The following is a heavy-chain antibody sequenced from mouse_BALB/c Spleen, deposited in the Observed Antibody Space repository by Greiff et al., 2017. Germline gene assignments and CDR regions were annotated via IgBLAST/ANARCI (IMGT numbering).Heavy chain of an antibody. CDR1: GFSLTSYG. D-gene: IGHD2-3*01. CDR2: IWAGGST. V-gene: IGHV2-9*02. J-gene: IGHJ4*01. CDR3: ARAPIYDGYYYAMDY. Sequence: VQLVESGPGLVAPSQSLSITCTVSGFSLTSYGVHWVRQPPGKGLEWLGVIWAGGSTNYNSALMSRLSISKDNSKSQVFLKMNSLQTDDTAMYYCARAPIYDGYYYAMDYWGQGTSVTVSS.